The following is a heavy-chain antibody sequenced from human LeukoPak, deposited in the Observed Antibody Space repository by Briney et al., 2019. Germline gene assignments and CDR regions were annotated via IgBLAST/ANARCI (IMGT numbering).Heavy chain of an antibody. CDR2: IYYSGST. CDR1: GGSISSYY. J-gene: IGHJ6*03. Sequence: SETLSLTCTVSGGSISSYYWSWIRQPPGKGLEWIGYIYYSGSTNYNPSLKSRVIISVDTSKNQFSLKLSSVTAADTAVYYCARDGHYYYMDVWGKGTTVTVSS. CDR3: ARDGHYYYMDV. V-gene: IGHV4-59*01.